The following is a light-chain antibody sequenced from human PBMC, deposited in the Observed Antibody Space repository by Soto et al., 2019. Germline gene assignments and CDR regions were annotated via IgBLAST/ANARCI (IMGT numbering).Light chain of an antibody. CDR1: SSNIGNND. V-gene: IGLV1-51*01. Sequence: QSVLTQPPSVSAAPGQKVTISCSGSSSNIGNNDVSWYQQLPGTAPKLVIYDNNKRPSGTPDRFSGSKSGTSATLDITGLQTGDEADYYCGAWDASLSIVIFGGGTKVTVL. CDR2: DNN. J-gene: IGLJ2*01. CDR3: GAWDASLSIVI.